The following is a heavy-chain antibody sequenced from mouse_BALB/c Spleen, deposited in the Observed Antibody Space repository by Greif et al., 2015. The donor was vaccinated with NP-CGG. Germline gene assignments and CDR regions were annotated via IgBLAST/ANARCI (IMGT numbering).Heavy chain of an antibody. D-gene: IGHD1-1*01. CDR3: ARGSRSTGDFDY. V-gene: IGHV1-81*01. J-gene: IGHJ2*01. CDR1: GYTFTDYV. Sequence: QVQLQQSGPELVRPGASVKMSCKASGYTFTDYVISWVKQRTGQGLEWIGEIYPGSGSTYYNEKFKGKATLTADKSSNTAYMQLGSLTSEDSAVYFCARGSRSTGDFDYWGQGTTLTVSS. CDR2: IYPGSGST.